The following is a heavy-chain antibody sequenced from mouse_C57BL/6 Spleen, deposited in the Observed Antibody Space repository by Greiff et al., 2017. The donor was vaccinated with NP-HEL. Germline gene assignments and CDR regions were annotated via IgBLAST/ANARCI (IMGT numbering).Heavy chain of an antibody. J-gene: IGHJ3*01. CDR2: INPSSGYT. D-gene: IGHD2-3*01. CDR1: GYTFTSYT. Sequence: QVQLQQSGAELARPGASVKMSCKASGYTFTSYTMHWVKQRPGQGLEWIGYINPSSGYTKYNQKFKDKATLTADKSSSTAYMQLSSLTSEDSAVYYCARGGYDGYSWFAYWGQGTLVTVSA. V-gene: IGHV1-4*01. CDR3: ARGGYDGYSWFAY.